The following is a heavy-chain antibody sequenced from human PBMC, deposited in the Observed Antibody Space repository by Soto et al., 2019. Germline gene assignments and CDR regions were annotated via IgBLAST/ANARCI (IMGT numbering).Heavy chain of an antibody. J-gene: IGHJ6*02. CDR3: AKPPGQLVRGYYYYGMDV. CDR2: ISGSGGST. V-gene: IGHV3-23*01. D-gene: IGHD6-13*01. Sequence: GGSLRLSCAASGFTFSSYAMSWVRQAPGKGLEWVSAISGSGGSTYYADSVKGRFTISRDNSKNTLYLQMNSLRAEDTAVYYCAKPPGQLVRGYYYYGMDVWGQGTTVTVSS. CDR1: GFTFSSYA.